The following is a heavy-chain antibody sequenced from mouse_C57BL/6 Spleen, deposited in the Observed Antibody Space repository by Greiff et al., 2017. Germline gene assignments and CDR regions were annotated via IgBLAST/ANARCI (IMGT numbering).Heavy chain of an antibody. CDR2: IDPSDSYT. J-gene: IGHJ1*03. V-gene: IGHV1-50*01. Sequence: QVQLQQPGAELVKPGASVKLSCKASGYTFTSYWMQWVKQRPGQGLEWIGEIDPSDSYTNYNQKVKGKATLTVDTSSSTAYMQLSSLTSEDSAVYYCARKEVYDYNWYFDVWGTGTTVTVSS. CDR1: GYTFTSYW. CDR3: ARKEVYDYNWYFDV. D-gene: IGHD2-4*01.